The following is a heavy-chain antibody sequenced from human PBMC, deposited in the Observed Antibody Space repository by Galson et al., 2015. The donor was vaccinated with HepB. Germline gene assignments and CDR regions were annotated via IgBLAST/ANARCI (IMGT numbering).Heavy chain of an antibody. D-gene: IGHD3-3*01. J-gene: IGHJ4*02. Sequence: SLRLSCAASGFTFSSYGMHWVRQAPGKGLEWVAVISYDGSNKYYADSVKGRFTISRDNSKNTLYLQMNSLRAEDTAVYYCAKSTRYDFWSGYPHWGQGTLVTVSS. CDR2: ISYDGSNK. CDR1: GFTFSSYG. CDR3: AKSTRYDFWSGYPH. V-gene: IGHV3-30*18.